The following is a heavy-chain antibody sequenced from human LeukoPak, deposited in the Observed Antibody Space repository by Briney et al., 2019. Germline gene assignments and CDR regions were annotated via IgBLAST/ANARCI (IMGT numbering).Heavy chain of an antibody. CDR3: ARVCWRGSSTSCYGFDY. CDR2: ISAYNGNT. V-gene: IGHV1-18*01. CDR1: GYTFTSYG. D-gene: IGHD2-2*01. J-gene: IGHJ4*02. Sequence: ASVKVSCKASGYTFTSYGISWVRQAPGQGLEWMGWISAYNGNTNYAQKLQGRVTMTTDTSTSTAYMELRSLRSDDTAVYYCARVCWRGSSTSCYGFDYWGQGTLVTVSS.